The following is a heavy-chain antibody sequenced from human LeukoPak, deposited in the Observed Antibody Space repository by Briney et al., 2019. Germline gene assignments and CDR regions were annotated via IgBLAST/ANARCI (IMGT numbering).Heavy chain of an antibody. Sequence: PGGSLRLSCAASGFTFSTYWMSWVRQAPGKGLELAANIKQDGSEKYYVDSVKGRFTISRDNAKNSLYLQVNSLRAEDTAVYYCARNQRRLDYWGQGTLVTVSS. V-gene: IGHV3-7*01. CDR3: ARNQRRLDY. D-gene: IGHD1-14*01. CDR1: GFTFSTYW. J-gene: IGHJ4*02. CDR2: IKQDGSEK.